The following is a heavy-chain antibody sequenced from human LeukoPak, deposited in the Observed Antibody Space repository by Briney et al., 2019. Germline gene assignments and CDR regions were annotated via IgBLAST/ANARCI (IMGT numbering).Heavy chain of an antibody. Sequence: PSETLSLTCAVYGGSFGGYYWSWIRQPPGKGLEWIGEINHSGSTNYNPSLKSRVTISVDTSKNQFSLKLSSVTAADTAVYYCARVRVPAAKRNWFDPWGQGTLVTVSS. CDR1: GGSFGGYY. CDR2: INHSGST. J-gene: IGHJ5*02. D-gene: IGHD2-2*01. V-gene: IGHV4-34*01. CDR3: ARVRVPAAKRNWFDP.